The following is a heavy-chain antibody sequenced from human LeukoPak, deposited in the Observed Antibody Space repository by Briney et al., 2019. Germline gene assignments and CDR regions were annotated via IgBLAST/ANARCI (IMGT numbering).Heavy chain of an antibody. CDR2: IYPGDYDS. V-gene: IGHV5-51*01. CDR3: ARRGYCYSTSCYGYWFDS. Sequence: GEALQISCQGSGYRFTDYWIAWVRPVPGKGLEWMGIIYPGDYDSRYSPSFQGQVTFSADKSISTAYLQWSSLKASDTAMYYCARRGYCYSTSCYGYWFDSWGQGTLVTVSS. D-gene: IGHD2-2*01. J-gene: IGHJ5*01. CDR1: GYRFTDYW.